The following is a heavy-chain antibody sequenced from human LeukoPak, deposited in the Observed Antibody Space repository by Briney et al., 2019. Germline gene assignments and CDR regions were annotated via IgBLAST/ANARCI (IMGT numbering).Heavy chain of an antibody. D-gene: IGHD3-10*01. CDR2: IIPIFGTA. Sequence: ASVKVSCKASGGTFSSYAISWVRQAPGQGLEWMGRIIPIFGTANYAQKFQGRVTITTDESTSTAYMELSSLRSDDTAVYYCARGFYYGSGSYMDYWAKGTLVTVSS. CDR1: GGTFSSYA. J-gene: IGHJ4*02. CDR3: ARGFYYGSGSYMDY. V-gene: IGHV1-69*05.